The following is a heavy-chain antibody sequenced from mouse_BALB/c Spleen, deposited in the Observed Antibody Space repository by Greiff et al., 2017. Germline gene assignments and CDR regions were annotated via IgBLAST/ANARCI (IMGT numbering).Heavy chain of an antibody. V-gene: IGHV5-4*02. CDR1: GFTFSDYY. CDR3: ARGSNFTFDY. CDR2: ISDGGSYT. J-gene: IGHJ2*01. Sequence: EVKLMDSGGGLVKPGGSLKLSCAASGFTFSDYYMYWVRQTPEKRLEWVATISDGGSYTYYPDSVKGRFTISRDNAKNNLYLQMSSLKSEDTAMYYCARGSNFTFDYWGQGTTLTVSS. D-gene: IGHD4-1*01.